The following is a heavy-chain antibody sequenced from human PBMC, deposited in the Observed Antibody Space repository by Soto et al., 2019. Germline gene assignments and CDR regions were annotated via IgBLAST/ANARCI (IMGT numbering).Heavy chain of an antibody. J-gene: IGHJ6*02. CDR3: ERHWAGRITIYGMDV. V-gene: IGHV5-51*01. CDR2: IYPGDSDT. D-gene: IGHD3-3*01. Sequence: PGEFLKISCKGSGYSFTSYWIGWVRQMPGKGLEWMGIIYPGDSDTRYSPSFQGQVTISADKSISTAYLQWSSLKASDTAMYYCERHWAGRITIYGMDVWGQGTTVNVSS. CDR1: GYSFTSYW.